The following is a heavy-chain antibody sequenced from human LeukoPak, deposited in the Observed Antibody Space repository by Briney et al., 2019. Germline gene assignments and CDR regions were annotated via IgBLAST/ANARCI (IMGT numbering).Heavy chain of an antibody. CDR3: TRDASLWSGYYDI. J-gene: IGHJ3*02. V-gene: IGHV4-59*01. CDR1: GGSISSYY. D-gene: IGHD3-3*01. CDR2: IYDSASN. Sequence: KPSETLSLTCTVSGGSISSYYWSWIRQPPGKGLEWIGYIYDSASNTYNPSFKSRVTISEDASKNQFSLKLTSVTAADTAVYFCTRDASLWSGYYDIWGQGTMVTVSS.